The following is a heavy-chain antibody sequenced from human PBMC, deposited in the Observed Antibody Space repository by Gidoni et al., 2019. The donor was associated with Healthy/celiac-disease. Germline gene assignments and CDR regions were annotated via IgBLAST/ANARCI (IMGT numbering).Heavy chain of an antibody. CDR2: ISGSGGST. D-gene: IGHD3-3*01. CDR3: AKDPIDGFLEWLEYNFD. Sequence: EVQLLESGGGLVQPGGSLRLSCAASGFTFSSYAMSWVRQAPGKGLEWVSAISGSGGSTYYADSVKGRFTISRDNSKNTLYLQMNSLRAEDTAVYYCAKDPIDGFLEWLEYNFDWGQGTLVTVSS. V-gene: IGHV3-23*01. CDR1: GFTFSSYA. J-gene: IGHJ4*02.